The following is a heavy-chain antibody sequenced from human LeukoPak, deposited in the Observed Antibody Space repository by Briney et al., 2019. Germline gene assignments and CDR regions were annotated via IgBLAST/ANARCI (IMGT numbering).Heavy chain of an antibody. CDR2: IWYDGSNK. CDR1: GFTFSNYG. CDR3: AKDRGSGSYASDN. J-gene: IGHJ4*02. Sequence: GGSLRLSCAASGFTFSNYGMHWVRQAPGKGLEWVAVIWYDGSNKYYADSVKGRFTISRDDSKNTLYLQMNSLRAEDTAVYYCAKDRGSGSYASDNWGQGTLVTVSS. D-gene: IGHD1-26*01. V-gene: IGHV3-33*06.